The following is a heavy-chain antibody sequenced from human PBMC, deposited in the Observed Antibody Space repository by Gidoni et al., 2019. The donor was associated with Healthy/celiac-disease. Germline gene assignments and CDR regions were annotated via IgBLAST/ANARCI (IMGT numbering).Heavy chain of an antibody. V-gene: IGHV3-30*18. CDR1: GFTFSSYG. D-gene: IGHD6-19*01. CDR2: ISYDGSNK. CDR3: AKDSEQWLDYYMDV. Sequence: QVQLVESGGGVVQPGRSLRLSCAASGFTFSSYGMHWVRQAPGKGLEWVAVISYDGSNKYYADSVKGRFTISRDNSKNTLYLQMNSLRAEDTAVYYCAKDSEQWLDYYMDVWGKGTTVTVSS. J-gene: IGHJ6*03.